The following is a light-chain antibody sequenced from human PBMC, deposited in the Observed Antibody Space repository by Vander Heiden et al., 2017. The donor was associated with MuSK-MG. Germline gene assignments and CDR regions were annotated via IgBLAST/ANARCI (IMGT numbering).Light chain of an antibody. J-gene: IGLJ2*01. CDR2: GKN. CDR1: SLRSYY. CDR3: NSRDSSGNHPVV. V-gene: IGLV3-19*01. Sequence: SSELTQDPAVSVALAQTVRITCQGDSLRSYYASWYQQKPGQAPVLVIYGKNNRPSGIPDRLSGSSSGNTASLTITGAQAEDEADYYCNSRDSSGNHPVVFGGGTKLTVL.